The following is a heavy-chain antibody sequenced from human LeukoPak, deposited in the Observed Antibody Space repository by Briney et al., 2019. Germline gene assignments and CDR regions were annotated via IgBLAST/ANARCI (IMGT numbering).Heavy chain of an antibody. Sequence: ASLKVSCKASGYTFTGYYMHSVRQAPGQRLEWMGWINPNSGGTNYAQKFQGRVTMTRDTSISTAYMELSRLRSDDTAVYFCAKDSGGGACAFDHWGQGTLVTVSS. J-gene: IGHJ4*02. V-gene: IGHV1-2*02. D-gene: IGHD1-26*01. CDR2: INPNSGGT. CDR3: AKDSGGGACAFDH. CDR1: GYTFTGYY.